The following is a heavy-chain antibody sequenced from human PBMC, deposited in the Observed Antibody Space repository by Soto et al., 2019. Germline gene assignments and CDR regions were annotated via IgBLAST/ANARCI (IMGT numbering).Heavy chain of an antibody. CDR2: IDPSDSYN. CDR3: ARPREAGKHYYGVDV. CDR1: GYSFTSYW. J-gene: IGHJ6*02. V-gene: IGHV5-10-1*01. D-gene: IGHD6-19*01. Sequence: GESLKISCKGSGYSFTSYWITWVRQMPGKGLEWMGRIDPSDSYNNYSPSFQGHVTISADKSISTAYLQWSSLKASDTAVYYCARPREAGKHYYGVDVWGQGTTVTV.